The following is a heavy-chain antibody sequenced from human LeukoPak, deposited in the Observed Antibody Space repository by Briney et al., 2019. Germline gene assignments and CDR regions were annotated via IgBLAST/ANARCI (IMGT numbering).Heavy chain of an antibody. CDR1: RGSISSGDYY. V-gene: IGHV4-30-4*01. Sequence: SETLSLTCTVSRGSISSGDYYWSWIRQPPGKGLEWIGYIYYSGSTYYNPSLKSRFTISLDTSKNQISLKLSSVTAADTAVYYCARDRGVVSGAFDIWGQGTMVTVSS. D-gene: IGHD4-23*01. J-gene: IGHJ3*02. CDR3: ARDRGVVSGAFDI. CDR2: IYYSGST.